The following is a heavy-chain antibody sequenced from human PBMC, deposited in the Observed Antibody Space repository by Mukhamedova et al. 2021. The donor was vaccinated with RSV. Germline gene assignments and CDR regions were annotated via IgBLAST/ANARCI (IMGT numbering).Heavy chain of an antibody. J-gene: IGHJ4*02. V-gene: IGHV1-3*01. CDR3: ARVSSGWYGVRYFDY. CDR2: INAGNGNT. Sequence: MGWINAGNGNTKYSQKFQGRVTITRDTSASTAYMVLSSLRSEDTAVYYCARVSSGWYGVRYFDYCGQGTLVTVSS. D-gene: IGHD6-19*01.